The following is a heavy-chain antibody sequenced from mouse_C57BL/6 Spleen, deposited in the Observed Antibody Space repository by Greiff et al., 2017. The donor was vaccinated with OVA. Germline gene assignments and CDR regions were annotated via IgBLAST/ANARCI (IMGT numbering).Heavy chain of an antibody. Sequence: DVMLVESEGGLVQPGSSMKLSCTASGFTFSDYYMAWVRQVPEKGLEWVANINYDGSSTYYLDSLKSRFIISRDNAKNILYLQMSSLKSEDTATYYCARRGNWDGYFDVWGTGTTVTVSS. D-gene: IGHD4-1*01. CDR3: ARRGNWDGYFDV. CDR1: GFTFSDYY. CDR2: INYDGSST. J-gene: IGHJ1*03. V-gene: IGHV5-16*01.